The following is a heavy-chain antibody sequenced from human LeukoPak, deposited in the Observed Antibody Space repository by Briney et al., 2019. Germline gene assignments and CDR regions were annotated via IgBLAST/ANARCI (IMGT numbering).Heavy chain of an antibody. CDR2: INPNSGGT. J-gene: IGHJ4*02. CDR1: GYTFTGYY. CDR3: ARAGSGTYYRGFDY. D-gene: IGHD3-10*01. Sequence: ASVKVSCKASGYTFTGYYMHWVRQAPGQGLEWMGWINPNSGGTNYAQKFQGRVTMTRDTSISTAYMELSRLRSDDTAVYYCARAGSGTYYRGFDYWGQGTLVTVSS. V-gene: IGHV1-2*02.